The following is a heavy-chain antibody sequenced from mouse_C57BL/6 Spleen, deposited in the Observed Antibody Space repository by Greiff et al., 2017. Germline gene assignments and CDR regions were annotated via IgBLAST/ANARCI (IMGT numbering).Heavy chain of an antibody. Sequence: VQLQQPGAELVKPGASVKMSCKASGYTFTSYWITWVKQRPGQGLEWIGDIYPGSGSTNYNEKFKSKATLTVDTSSSTAYMQLSSLTSEDSAVYYCARGGPSSGYEAWFAYWGQGTLVTVSA. D-gene: IGHD3-2*02. CDR2: IYPGSGST. V-gene: IGHV1-55*01. CDR3: ARGGPSSGYEAWFAY. CDR1: GYTFTSYW. J-gene: IGHJ3*01.